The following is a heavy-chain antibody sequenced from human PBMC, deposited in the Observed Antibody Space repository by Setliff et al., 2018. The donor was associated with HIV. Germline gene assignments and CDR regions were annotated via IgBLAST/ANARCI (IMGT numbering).Heavy chain of an antibody. V-gene: IGHV5-51*01. Sequence: GESLKISCKASGYSFTSHWIGWVRQMPGNGLEWMGLIWPDDSDTRYSPSFQGQVTISADKSISTAYLQWSSLKASDTAMYYCARHGQYGSGSYYNRPFDYWGQGTLVTVSS. CDR3: ARHGQYGSGSYYNRPFDY. D-gene: IGHD3-10*01. CDR2: IWPDDSDT. CDR1: GYSFTSHW. J-gene: IGHJ4*02.